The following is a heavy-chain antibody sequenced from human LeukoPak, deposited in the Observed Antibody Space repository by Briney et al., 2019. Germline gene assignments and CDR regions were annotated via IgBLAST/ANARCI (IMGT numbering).Heavy chain of an antibody. J-gene: IGHJ4*02. D-gene: IGHD6-13*01. Sequence: ASVKVSCKASGYTFTSYGISWVRQAPGQGLEWMGWISAYNGNTNYAQKPQGRVTMTTDTSTSTAYMELRSLRSDDTAVYYCARDPHQQQLSPYYFDYWGQGTLVTVSP. CDR2: ISAYNGNT. CDR1: GYTFTSYG. CDR3: ARDPHQQQLSPYYFDY. V-gene: IGHV1-18*04.